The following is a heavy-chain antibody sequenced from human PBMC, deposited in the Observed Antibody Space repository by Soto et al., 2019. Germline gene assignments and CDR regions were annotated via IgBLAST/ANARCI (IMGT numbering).Heavy chain of an antibody. V-gene: IGHV1-69*13. J-gene: IGHJ6*02. CDR3: ARDLRIVVVPAAPRGYYYYYGMDV. D-gene: IGHD2-2*01. Sequence: GASVKVSCKASGGTFSSYAISWVRQAPGQGLEWMGGIIPIFGTANYAQKFQGRVMITADESTSTAYMELSSLRSEDTAVYYCARDLRIVVVPAAPRGYYYYYGMDVWGQGTTVTV. CDR1: GGTFSSYA. CDR2: IIPIFGTA.